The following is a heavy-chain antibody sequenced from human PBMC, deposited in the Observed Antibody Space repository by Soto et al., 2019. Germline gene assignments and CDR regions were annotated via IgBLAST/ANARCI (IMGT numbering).Heavy chain of an antibody. Sequence: PGESLNVSCKGSGYSFTSYWIGWLRQMPGKGLEWIGIIYPGDSDTRYSPSFQGQVTISADKSISTAYLQWSSLKASDTAMYYCARVSYCSSTSCYPYYYYGMDVWGQGTTVTVSS. CDR1: GYSFTSYW. D-gene: IGHD2-2*01. CDR2: IYPGDSDT. CDR3: ARVSYCSSTSCYPYYYYGMDV. J-gene: IGHJ6*02. V-gene: IGHV5-51*01.